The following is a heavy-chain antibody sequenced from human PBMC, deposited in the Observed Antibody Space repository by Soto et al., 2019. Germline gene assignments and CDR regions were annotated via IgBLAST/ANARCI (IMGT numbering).Heavy chain of an antibody. V-gene: IGHV4-59*08. J-gene: IGHJ6*03. D-gene: IGHD2-2*01. CDR3: ARPGLRNCSSTSCYYHYYYYMDV. CDR1: GGSISSYY. CDR2: IYYSGST. Sequence: SETLSLTCTVSGGSISSYYWSWIRQPPGKGQEWIGYIYYSGSTNYNPSLKSRVTISVDTSKNQFSLKLSSVTAADTAVYYCARPGLRNCSSTSCYYHYYYYMDVWGKGTTVTVSS.